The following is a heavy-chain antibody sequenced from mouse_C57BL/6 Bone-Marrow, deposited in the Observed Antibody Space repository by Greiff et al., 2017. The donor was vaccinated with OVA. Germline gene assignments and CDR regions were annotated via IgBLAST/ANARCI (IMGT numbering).Heavy chain of an antibody. Sequence: EVMLVESGAELVRPGASVKLSCTASGFNIKDDYMHWVKQRPEQGLEWIGWIDPENGDTEYASKFQGKATITADTSSNTAYLQLSSLTSEDTAVYYCTSNCWYFDVWGTGTTVTVSS. V-gene: IGHV14-4*01. J-gene: IGHJ1*03. CDR3: TSNCWYFDV. CDR1: GFNIKDDY. D-gene: IGHD4-1*01. CDR2: IDPENGDT.